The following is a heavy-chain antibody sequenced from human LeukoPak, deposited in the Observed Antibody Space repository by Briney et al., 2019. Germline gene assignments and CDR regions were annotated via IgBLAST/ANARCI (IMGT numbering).Heavy chain of an antibody. CDR3: ARFVVATAGDY. V-gene: IGHV3-74*01. Sequence: GGSLRLSCSASGFTLSNYWMHWVRHAPGKGLVWVARLHSNGAFTTYADSVKGRFTISRDTAKNTLYLQMNSLRVEDTAVYYCARFVVATAGDYWGQGTLVTVSS. CDR2: LHSNGAFT. D-gene: IGHD2-21*02. CDR1: GFTLSNYW. J-gene: IGHJ4*01.